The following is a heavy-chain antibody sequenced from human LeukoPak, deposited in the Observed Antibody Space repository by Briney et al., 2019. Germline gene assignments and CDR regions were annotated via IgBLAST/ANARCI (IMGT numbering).Heavy chain of an antibody. CDR1: GFTFSRYS. J-gene: IGHJ4*02. CDR3: ARDLSGVTGYTYGRGIDY. V-gene: IGHV3-21*01. D-gene: IGHD5-18*01. Sequence: GGSLRLSCAASGFTFSRYSMNWVRQAPGKGLGWVSSISISSSYIYYADSVKGRFTMSRDNAKNSLYLQVNSLRAEDTAVYYCARDLSGVTGYTYGRGIDYWGQGTLVTVSS. CDR2: ISISSSYI.